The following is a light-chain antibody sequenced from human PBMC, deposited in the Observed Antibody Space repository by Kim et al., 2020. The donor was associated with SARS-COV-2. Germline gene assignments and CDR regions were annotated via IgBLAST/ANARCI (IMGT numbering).Light chain of an antibody. CDR2: GAS. J-gene: IGKJ2*01. CDR1: QSISSN. Sequence: SVSPGESATLSCRASQSISSNLAWYQPKPGHAPRLLIYGASTRATDIPVRFSGSGSGTEFTLTISSLQSEDFVVYYCQQYHNMQTFGQGTKLEIK. CDR3: QQYHNMQT. V-gene: IGKV3-15*01.